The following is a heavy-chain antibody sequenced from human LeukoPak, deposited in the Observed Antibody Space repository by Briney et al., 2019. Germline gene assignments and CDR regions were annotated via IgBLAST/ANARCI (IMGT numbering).Heavy chain of an antibody. J-gene: IGHJ4*02. CDR2: ISSPSTNI. D-gene: IGHD3-16*01. CDR1: GFIFTDYS. Sequence: PGGSLRLSCAASGFIFTDYSMNWVRQAPGKGLEWVSYISSPSTNIYYVVSVKGRFTISRDNAKNSLYLQMNSLRDGDTAVYYCARESYWGSSGKGFDYWGRGTLITVSS. CDR3: ARESYWGSSGKGFDY. V-gene: IGHV3-48*02.